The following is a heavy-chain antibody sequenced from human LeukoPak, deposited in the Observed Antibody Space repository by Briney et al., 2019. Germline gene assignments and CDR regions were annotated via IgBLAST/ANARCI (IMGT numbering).Heavy chain of an antibody. CDR3: AKDTSIGRYCTNGVCSPFDY. V-gene: IGHV3-23*01. J-gene: IGHJ4*02. Sequence: PGGSLRLSCAASGFPFSHSAMSWVRQAPGKGLEWVSAISDTGATTYDADSVKGRFTISRDNSRSTLYLQMNSLRAEDTALYYCAKDTSIGRYCTNGVCSPFDYWGQGTLVTVSS. CDR1: GFPFSHSA. D-gene: IGHD2-8*01. CDR2: ISDTGATT.